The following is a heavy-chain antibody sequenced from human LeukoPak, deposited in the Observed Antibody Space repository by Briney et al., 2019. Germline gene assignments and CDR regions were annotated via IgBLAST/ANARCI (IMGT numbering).Heavy chain of an antibody. CDR3: AKWGLYCSGGSCYSGAYYYYGMDV. V-gene: IGHV3-23*01. CDR2: ISGSGGST. Sequence: PGGSQRLSCAASGFTFSDYYMSWIRQAPGKGLEWVSAISGSGGSTYYADSVKGRFTISRDNSKNTLYLQMNSLRAEDTAVYYCAKWGLYCSGGSCYSGAYYYYGMDVWGQGTTVTVSS. J-gene: IGHJ6*02. CDR1: GFTFSDYY. D-gene: IGHD2-15*01.